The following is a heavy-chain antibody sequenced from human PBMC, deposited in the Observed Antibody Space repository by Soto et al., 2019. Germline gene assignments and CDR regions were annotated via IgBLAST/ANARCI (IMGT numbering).Heavy chain of an antibody. CDR2: IWYDGSNK. CDR1: GFTFSSYG. CDR3: ARQIQPHLNWFDP. D-gene: IGHD5-18*01. J-gene: IGHJ5*02. Sequence: GGSLRLSCAASGFTFSSYGMHWVRQAPGKGLEWVAVIWYDGSNKYYADSVKGRFTISRDNSKNTLYLQMNSLRAEDTAVYYCARQIQPHLNWFDPWGQGTLVTVSS. V-gene: IGHV3-33*01.